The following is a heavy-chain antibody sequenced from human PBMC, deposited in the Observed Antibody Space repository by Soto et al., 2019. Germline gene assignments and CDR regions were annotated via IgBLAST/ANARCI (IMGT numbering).Heavy chain of an antibody. D-gene: IGHD3-10*01. J-gene: IGHJ5*02. CDR2: IYYSRSA. CDR3: ASGSGSYYSWFDP. CDR1: GGSISSGGYY. V-gene: IGHV4-31*03. Sequence: QVQLQESGPGLVKPSQTLSLTCTVSGGSISSGGYYWSWIRQHPGKGLEWIGYIYYSRSAYYNPSLKSRVTISVDTSKNQFSLKLSSVTAADTAVYYCASGSGSYYSWFDPWGQGTLVTVSS.